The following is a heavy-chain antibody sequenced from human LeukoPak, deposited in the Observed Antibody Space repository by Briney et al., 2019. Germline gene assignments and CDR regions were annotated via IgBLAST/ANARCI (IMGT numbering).Heavy chain of an antibody. D-gene: IGHD6-19*01. CDR1: GGSVSSGSYY. V-gene: IGHV4-61*01. Sequence: PSETLSLTCTVSGGSVSSGSYYWSRIRQPPGKGLEWIGYMYYSGSTNYNPSLKSRVTISLDTSKNQFSLKLNSVTVADTAVYFCARGLGYTSGPGYFDSWGQGTLVTVSS. CDR3: ARGLGYTSGPGYFDS. J-gene: IGHJ4*02. CDR2: MYYSGST.